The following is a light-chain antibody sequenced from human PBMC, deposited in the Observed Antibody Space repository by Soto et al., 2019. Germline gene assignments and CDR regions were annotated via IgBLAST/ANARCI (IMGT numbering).Light chain of an antibody. CDR1: QSVSSNY. CDR3: QQYGSSPIT. Sequence: EIVLTQSPGTLSLSPGERATLSCRASQSVSSNYLAWYQQKPGQAPRLLIYGASSRATGIPDTFSGSGSGTDFTLTISRLEPQDVAVYYCQQYGSSPITFGQGTRLEIK. J-gene: IGKJ5*01. CDR2: GAS. V-gene: IGKV3-20*01.